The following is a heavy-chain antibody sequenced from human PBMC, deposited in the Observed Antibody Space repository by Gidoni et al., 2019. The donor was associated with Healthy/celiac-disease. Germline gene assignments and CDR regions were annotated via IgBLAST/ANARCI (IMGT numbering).Heavy chain of an antibody. CDR2: IYYSGST. V-gene: IGHV4-39*01. D-gene: IGHD3-22*01. CDR1: GGSISSSSYY. Sequence: QLQLQESGPGLVKPSETLSLTCTVSGGSISSSSYYWGWIRQPPGKGLEWIGSIYYSGSTYYNPSLKSRVTISVDTSKNQFSLKLSSVTAADTAVYYCARLPLPHYYDSSGYYPYYFDYWGQGTLVTVSS. J-gene: IGHJ4*02. CDR3: ARLPLPHYYDSSGYYPYYFDY.